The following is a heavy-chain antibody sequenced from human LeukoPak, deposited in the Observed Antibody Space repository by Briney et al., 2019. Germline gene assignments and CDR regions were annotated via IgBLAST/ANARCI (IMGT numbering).Heavy chain of an antibody. J-gene: IGHJ6*02. D-gene: IGHD3-22*01. CDR3: ARLKFMNYYVNSGSGMDV. Sequence: GESLKISCKGSGYSFTDFWIAWVRQMPGRGLEWMGIINPGDSNTKYSPSFQGQVTISADKSLSTAYLQWSSLKASDTAIYFCARLKFMNYYVNSGSGMDVWGQGTTVTVSS. CDR1: GYSFTDFW. CDR2: INPGDSNT. V-gene: IGHV5-51*01.